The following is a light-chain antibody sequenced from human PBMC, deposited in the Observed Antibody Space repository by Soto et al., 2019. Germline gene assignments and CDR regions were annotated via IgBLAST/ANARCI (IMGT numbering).Light chain of an antibody. CDR1: TSNIETNS. V-gene: IGLV1-44*01. Sequence: QSLLTQPPSASGTPGQRVTISCSGSTSNIETNSVMWYQQLPGAAPKLLIYSNSQRPSGVPDRFSGSKSGTSASLAISGLQSDDEADYYCTAYDDSLSGVVFGGGTKVTVL. CDR2: SNS. CDR3: TAYDDSLSGVV. J-gene: IGLJ2*01.